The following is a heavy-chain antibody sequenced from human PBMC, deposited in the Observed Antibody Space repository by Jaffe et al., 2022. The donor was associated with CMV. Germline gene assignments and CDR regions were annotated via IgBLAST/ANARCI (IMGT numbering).Heavy chain of an antibody. CDR1: GYTFTSYY. CDR2: INPSGGRT. V-gene: IGHV1-46*01. CDR3: ARARGSYDNWSGKLNCLDP. Sequence: QVQLMQSGAEVKKPGASVRVSCSTLGYTFTSYYIHWVRQAPGQGLEWMGVINPSGGRTTYAQRFQGRVTMTGHTRTSTVYMELTNLRPDDTAVYYCARARGSYDNWSGKLNCLDPWGQGTLVTVSS. D-gene: IGHD3-3*01. J-gene: IGHJ5*02.